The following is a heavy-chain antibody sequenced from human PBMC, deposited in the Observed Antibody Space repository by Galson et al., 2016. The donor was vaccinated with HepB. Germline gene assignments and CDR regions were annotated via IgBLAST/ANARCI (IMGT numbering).Heavy chain of an antibody. J-gene: IGHJ4*02. V-gene: IGHV1-46*01. CDR1: GYIFTDYY. Sequence: SVKVSCKASGYIFTDYYIHWVRQAPGRGLDYMGVMYVSEDTSFSVESFRGRLTLTRDTSTTTVYMELTGLTSDDTAVYYCAREKYATYLFDFWGQGTLVTVSS. CDR2: MYVSEDTS. D-gene: IGHD2-21*01. CDR3: AREKYATYLFDF.